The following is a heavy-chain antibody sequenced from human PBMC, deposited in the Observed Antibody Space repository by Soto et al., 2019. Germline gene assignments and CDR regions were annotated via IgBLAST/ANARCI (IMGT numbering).Heavy chain of an antibody. CDR3: ARLHHSDWYMDY. J-gene: IGHJ4*02. CDR1: GYTFTNYW. Sequence: PGESLKISCKGSGYTFTNYWIAWVRQMPGKGLVWLGRIDPSDSYTSYSPSFEGHVTISVDKSISTAYLQCSSLKASDTAMYYCARLHHSDWYMDYWGQGTLVTVSS. CDR2: IDPSDSYT. D-gene: IGHD6-19*01. V-gene: IGHV5-10-1*01.